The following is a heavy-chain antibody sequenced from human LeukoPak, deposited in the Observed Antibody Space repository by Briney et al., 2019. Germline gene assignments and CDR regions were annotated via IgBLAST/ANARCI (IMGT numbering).Heavy chain of an antibody. Sequence: GGSLRLSCAASGFTFSSYIMNWVRQAPGKGLEWVSSISSSSSYIYYADSVKGRFTISRDNAKNSLYLQMNSLRAEDTAVYYCARSMTTVTHFDYWGQGTLVTVSS. D-gene: IGHD4-17*01. CDR2: ISSSSSYI. J-gene: IGHJ4*02. CDR3: ARSMTTVTHFDY. CDR1: GFTFSSYI. V-gene: IGHV3-21*01.